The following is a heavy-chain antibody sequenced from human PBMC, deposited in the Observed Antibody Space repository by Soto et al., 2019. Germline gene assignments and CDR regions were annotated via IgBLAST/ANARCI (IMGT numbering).Heavy chain of an antibody. CDR1: GFTFSSYW. V-gene: IGHV3-74*01. CDR3: ARAELVVVAATPNYYYYGMDV. CDR2: INSDGSST. J-gene: IGHJ6*02. D-gene: IGHD2-15*01. Sequence: PXESLRLSRAASGFTFSSYWMHWVRQAPGKGLVWVSRINSDGSSTSYADSVKGRFTISRDNAKNTLYLQMNSLRAEDTAVYYCARAELVVVAATPNYYYYGMDVWGQGTTVTVSS.